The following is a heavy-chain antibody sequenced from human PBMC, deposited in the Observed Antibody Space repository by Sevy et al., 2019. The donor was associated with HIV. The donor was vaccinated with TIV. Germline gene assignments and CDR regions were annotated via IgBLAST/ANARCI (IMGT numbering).Heavy chain of an antibody. CDR3: ARDYPVSITMVRGVIPDNWFDP. Sequence: GGSLRLSCAASGFTFSSYSMNWVRQAPGKGLEWVSSISSSSSYIYYADSVKGRLTISRDNAKNSLYLQMNSLRAEDTAVYYCARDYPVSITMVRGVIPDNWFDPWGQGTLVTVSS. V-gene: IGHV3-21*01. CDR2: ISSSSSYI. D-gene: IGHD3-10*01. CDR1: GFTFSSYS. J-gene: IGHJ5*02.